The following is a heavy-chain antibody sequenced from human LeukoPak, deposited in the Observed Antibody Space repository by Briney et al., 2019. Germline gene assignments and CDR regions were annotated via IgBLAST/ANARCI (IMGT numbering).Heavy chain of an antibody. D-gene: IGHD6-13*01. Sequence: ASVKVSCKASGYTFTSYYMHWVRQAPGQGLEWMGRINPNNGDTKYGKKFQGRVTMARDTSTSTAYMELSSLTSDDTAVYYCVRVAYTSSWSNFDYWGQGTLVTVSS. J-gene: IGHJ4*02. CDR1: GYTFTSYY. CDR2: INPNNGDT. V-gene: IGHV1-2*06. CDR3: VRVAYTSSWSNFDY.